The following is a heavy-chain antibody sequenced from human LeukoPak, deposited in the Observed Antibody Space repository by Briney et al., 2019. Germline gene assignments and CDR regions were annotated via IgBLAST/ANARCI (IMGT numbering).Heavy chain of an antibody. CDR3: AKVGDPTYYYGSGSYCDY. CDR1: GFTFSSYS. Sequence: GGSLRLSCAASGFTFSSYSMTWIRQAPGKGLEWVSAISGGADSTYYADSVKGRFTISRDNSKNTLNLQMNSLRAEDTAVYYCAKVGDPTYYYGSGSYCDYWGQGTLVTVPS. J-gene: IGHJ4*02. CDR2: ISGGADST. V-gene: IGHV3-23*01. D-gene: IGHD3-10*01.